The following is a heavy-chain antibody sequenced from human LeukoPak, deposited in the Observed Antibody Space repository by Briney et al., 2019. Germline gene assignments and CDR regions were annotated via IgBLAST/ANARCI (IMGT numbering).Heavy chain of an antibody. D-gene: IGHD3-3*01. CDR2: IYSGGST. J-gene: IGHJ4*02. CDR3: AHSFGVVWAMGY. CDR1: GFTVSSNY. Sequence: GGSLRLSCAASGFTVSSNYMSWVRQAPGKGLEWVSVIYSGGSTYYADSVKSRFTISRDNSKNTLYLQMNSLRAEDTAVYYCAHSFGVVWAMGYWGQGTLVTVSS. V-gene: IGHV3-53*01.